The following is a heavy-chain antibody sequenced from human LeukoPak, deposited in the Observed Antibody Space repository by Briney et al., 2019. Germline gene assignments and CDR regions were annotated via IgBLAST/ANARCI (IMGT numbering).Heavy chain of an antibody. V-gene: IGHV4-31*03. CDR2: IYYTGST. D-gene: IGHD6-13*01. CDR3: ARDGWNVAAASRWFDP. J-gene: IGHJ5*02. Sequence: PSETLSLTCTVSGRSISSGGYYWSWLRQHPGKGLEWFGYIYYTGSTYNNPALKSRVTISVDTSKNQFSLKLSSVTAADTAVYYCARDGWNVAAASRWFDPWGQGTLVTVSS. CDR1: GRSISSGGYY.